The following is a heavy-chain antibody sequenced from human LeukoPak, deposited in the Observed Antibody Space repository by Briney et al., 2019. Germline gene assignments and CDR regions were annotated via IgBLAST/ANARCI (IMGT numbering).Heavy chain of an antibody. CDR3: AHLGGVVTATTDFGY. D-gene: IGHD2-2*01. CDR1: GFTFSDHY. CDR2: TRNKADTYTT. V-gene: IGHV3-72*01. J-gene: IGHJ4*02. Sequence: PGGSLRLSCAASGFTFSDHYMDWVRQAPGKGLEWVGRTRNKADTYTTHYAASVEGRFTISRDDSKISLYLQMNSLKTEDTAVYYCAHLGGVVTATTDFGYWGQGTLVTVSS.